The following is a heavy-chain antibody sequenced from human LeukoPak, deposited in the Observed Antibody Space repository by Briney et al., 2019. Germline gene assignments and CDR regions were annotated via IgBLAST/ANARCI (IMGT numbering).Heavy chain of an antibody. D-gene: IGHD5-24*01. V-gene: IGHV4-59*08. J-gene: IGHJ3*01. CDR3: ARPRDGYNFGAFDV. CDR1: GDSISTYF. CDR2: IHYSGRT. Sequence: SETLSPTCSVSGDSISTYFWSWIRQPPGKGLEWIGNIHYSGRTNYNPSFKSRVTISVDTSKNQFSLKLSSVTAADTAIYYCARPRDGYNFGAFDVWGQGTLVSVSS.